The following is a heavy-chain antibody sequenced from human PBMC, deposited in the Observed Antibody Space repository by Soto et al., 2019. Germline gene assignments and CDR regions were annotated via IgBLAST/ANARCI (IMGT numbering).Heavy chain of an antibody. CDR3: ARSPVGDAFNV. J-gene: IGHJ3*01. CDR2: ISSGSDYI. CDR1: GFTFSSYS. V-gene: IGHV3-21*01. Sequence: EVQLVEAGGGLVKPGGSLRLSCAASGFTFSSYSMNWVRQAPGKGLEWVSSISSGSDYIFYADSVKGRFTISRDNAKNSLFLQMISLTAVDTAVYSCARSPVGDAFNVWGQGTVVTVSS.